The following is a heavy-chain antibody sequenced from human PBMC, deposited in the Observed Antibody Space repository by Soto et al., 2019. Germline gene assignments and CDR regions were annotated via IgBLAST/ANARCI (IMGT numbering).Heavy chain of an antibody. CDR3: ARLGCSGGSCYLPVGYYYYYMDV. J-gene: IGHJ6*03. CDR1: GFTFSSYS. D-gene: IGHD2-15*01. CDR2: ISSSSSYI. Sequence: GGSLRLSCAASGFTFSSYSMNWVRQAPGKGLEWVSSISSSSSYIYYADSVKGRFTISRDNAKNSLYLQMNSLRAEDTAVYYCARLGCSGGSCYLPVGYYYYYMDVWGKGTTVTVSS. V-gene: IGHV3-21*01.